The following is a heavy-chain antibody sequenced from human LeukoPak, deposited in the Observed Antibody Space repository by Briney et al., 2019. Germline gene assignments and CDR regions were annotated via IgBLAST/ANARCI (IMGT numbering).Heavy chain of an antibody. Sequence: SETLSLTCTVSGGSISSYFWSWIRQPPGKGLEWIGEINPSGSTNYNPSLKSRITLSIDTSKNQFSLELSSVTAADTAVYYCATAYSESYNYWGQGTLVTVSS. CDR2: INPSGST. J-gene: IGHJ4*02. V-gene: IGHV4-34*01. D-gene: IGHD1-26*01. CDR3: ATAYSESYNY. CDR1: GGSISSYF.